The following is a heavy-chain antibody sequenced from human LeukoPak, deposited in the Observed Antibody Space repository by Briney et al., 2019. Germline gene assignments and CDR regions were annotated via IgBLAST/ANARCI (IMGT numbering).Heavy chain of an antibody. Sequence: GGSLRLSCAASGFSFSVYWMHWVRQAPGKGLEWVAVISYDGSNKYYADSVKGRFTISRDNSKNTLYLQMNSRRAEDTAVYYCARDLAGARYFDYWGQGTRVTVSS. CDR2: ISYDGSNK. J-gene: IGHJ4*02. CDR3: ARDLAGARYFDY. CDR1: GFSFSVYW. V-gene: IGHV3-30*03. D-gene: IGHD1-26*01.